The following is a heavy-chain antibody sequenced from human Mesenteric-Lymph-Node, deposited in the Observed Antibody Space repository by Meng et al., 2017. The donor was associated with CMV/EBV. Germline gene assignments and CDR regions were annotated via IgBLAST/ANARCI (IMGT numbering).Heavy chain of an antibody. CDR2: IWYDGSNK. V-gene: IGHV3-33*01. Sequence: GESLKISCAASGFTFSSYGMHWVRQAPGKGLEWVAVIWYDGSNKYYADSVKGRFTISRDNSKNTLYLQMNSLRAEDTAVYYCARDLLNWNVVYWGQGTLVTVSS. CDR1: GFTFSSYG. CDR3: ARDLLNWNVVY. J-gene: IGHJ4*02. D-gene: IGHD1-20*01.